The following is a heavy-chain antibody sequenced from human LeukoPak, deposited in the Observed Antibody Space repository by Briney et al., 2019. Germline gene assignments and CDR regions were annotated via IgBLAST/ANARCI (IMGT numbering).Heavy chain of an antibody. Sequence: GGSLRLSCAASGVTFSSYSMNWVRQAPGKGLEWVSSISTSSSYIYYADSVKGRLTISRDNAKNTLYLQMNSLRAEDTAVYYCARVRLRGYSFDAFDIWGQGTMVTVSS. CDR1: GVTFSSYS. J-gene: IGHJ3*02. D-gene: IGHD5-18*01. V-gene: IGHV3-21*01. CDR3: ARVRLRGYSFDAFDI. CDR2: ISTSSSYI.